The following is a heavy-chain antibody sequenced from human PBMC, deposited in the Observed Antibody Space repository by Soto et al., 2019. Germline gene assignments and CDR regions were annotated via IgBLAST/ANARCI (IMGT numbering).Heavy chain of an antibody. CDR2: INNDGSGT. CDR1: GFIFRDHW. J-gene: IGHJ4*02. D-gene: IGHD6-6*01. Sequence: GGSLRLSCVASGFIFRDHWMHWVRQAPGKGLVWISHINNDGSGTSYADSVKGRFTISRDNAENTIYLQMNSLTVEDTAVYYCTRDSSLSFDFWGQGALVTAPQ. CDR3: TRDSSLSFDF. V-gene: IGHV3-74*01.